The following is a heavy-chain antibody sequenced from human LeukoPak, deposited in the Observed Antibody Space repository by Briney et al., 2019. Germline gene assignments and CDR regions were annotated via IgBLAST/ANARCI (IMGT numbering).Heavy chain of an antibody. D-gene: IGHD3-9*01. J-gene: IGHJ4*02. CDR2: IYYSGST. V-gene: IGHV4-59*11. Sequence: SETLSLTCTVSGGSISSHYWSWIRQPPGKGLEWSGYIYYSGSTNYNPSLKSRVTISVDTSKNQFSLKLSSVTAADMAVYYCARGGRYFDWLPQYFDYWGQGTLVTVSS. CDR1: GGSISSHY. CDR3: ARGGRYFDWLPQYFDY.